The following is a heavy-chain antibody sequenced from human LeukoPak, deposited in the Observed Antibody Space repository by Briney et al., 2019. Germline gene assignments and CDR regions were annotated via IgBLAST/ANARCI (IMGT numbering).Heavy chain of an antibody. CDR3: ARMIDYNYGYAFDY. J-gene: IGHJ4*02. D-gene: IGHD5-18*01. CDR1: GLPFKSHT. Sequence: GGPLRLFCGASGLPFKSHTMHWVRQAPGGGPEGVSYISTGGSISYADSVKGRFTISRDNAKNSLYLQMNSLRDEDTAVYYCARMIDYNYGYAFDYWGQGTLVTVSS. CDR2: ISTGGSI. V-gene: IGHV3-48*02.